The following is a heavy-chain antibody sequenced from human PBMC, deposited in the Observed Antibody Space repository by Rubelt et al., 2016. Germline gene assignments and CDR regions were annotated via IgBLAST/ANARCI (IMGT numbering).Heavy chain of an antibody. J-gene: IGHJ6*02. V-gene: IGHV1-2*06. D-gene: IGHD3-16*01. CDR1: GYTFTSYA. CDR2: INPNSGGT. CDR3: AREGDYYYGMDV. Sequence: QVQLVQSGAEVKKPGASVKVSCKASGYTFTSYAISWVRQAPGQGLEWMGRINPNSGGTNYAQKFQGRVTMTRDTSISTAYMELSRLRSDDTAVYYCAREGDYYYGMDVWGQGTTVTVSS.